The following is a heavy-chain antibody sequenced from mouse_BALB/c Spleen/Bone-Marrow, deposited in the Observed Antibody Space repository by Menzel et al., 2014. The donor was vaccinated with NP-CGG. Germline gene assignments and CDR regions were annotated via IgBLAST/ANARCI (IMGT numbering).Heavy chain of an antibody. CDR1: GYTFTSSW. CDR3: ARHHRYAYYFDY. CDR2: IHPNSGNT. Sequence: VQLQQSGSVLVRPGTSVKLSCKASGYTFTSSWIHWARQRPGQGLEWIGEIHPNSGNTNYNEKFKGKATPTIDTSSSTAYVDLSSLTSEDSAVYYCARHHRYAYYFDYWGQGTTLTVSS. V-gene: IGHV1S130*01. D-gene: IGHD2-14*01. J-gene: IGHJ2*01.